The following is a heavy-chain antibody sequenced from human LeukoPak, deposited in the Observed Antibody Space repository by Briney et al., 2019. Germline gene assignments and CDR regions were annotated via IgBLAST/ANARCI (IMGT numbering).Heavy chain of an antibody. CDR2: IWYVGSNK. D-gene: IGHD2-15*01. V-gene: IGHV3-33*01. Sequence: PGGSLRLSCAASGFTFSSYGMHWVRQAPGKGLEWVAVIWYVGSNKYYADSVKGRFTISRDNSKNTLYLQMNSLRAEDTAVYYCARDNCSGGSCYSYYFDYWGQGTLVTVSS. CDR3: ARDNCSGGSCYSYYFDY. CDR1: GFTFSSYG. J-gene: IGHJ4*02.